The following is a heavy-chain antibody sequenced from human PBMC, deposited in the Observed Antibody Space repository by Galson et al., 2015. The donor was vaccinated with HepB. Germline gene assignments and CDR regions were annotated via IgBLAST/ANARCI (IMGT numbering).Heavy chain of an antibody. V-gene: IGHV3-23*01. J-gene: IGHJ4*02. Sequence: SLRLSCAASGFTFSKYAMNWFRQAPGKGLEWVSLIGTDPRATHYAQSVEGRFSISRDNSRNTLYLQMNSLRVEDTAVYYCGKDFDSTGYYNTANYWGQGTLVTVSS. CDR1: GFTFSKYA. CDR3: GKDFDSTGYYNTANY. D-gene: IGHD3-9*01. CDR2: IGTDPRAT.